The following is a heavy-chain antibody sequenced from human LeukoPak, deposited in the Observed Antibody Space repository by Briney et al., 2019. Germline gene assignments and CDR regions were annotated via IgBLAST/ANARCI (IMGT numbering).Heavy chain of an antibody. Sequence: SETLSVTCAGYGESFSGYYWSWIRQPPGKGLEWIRGINHSGSTDYNPSLKSRVTISVDTSKNQFSLKLSSVTAADTAVYYCARQRPFMVRGLISYYYYYMDVWGKGTTVTISS. CDR1: GESFSGYY. CDR3: ARQRPFMVRGLISYYYYYMDV. D-gene: IGHD3-10*01. V-gene: IGHV4-34*01. CDR2: INHSGST. J-gene: IGHJ6*03.